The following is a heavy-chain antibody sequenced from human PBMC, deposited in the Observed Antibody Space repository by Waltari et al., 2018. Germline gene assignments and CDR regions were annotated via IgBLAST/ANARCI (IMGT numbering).Heavy chain of an antibody. Sequence: EVHLVASGGGLVRPGESLRLSCAASGFSFSVYAMNWVRQAPGKGLEWVAYISTGSDTIQYADSVKGRFTISRDDATNSLYLHMNRLRAEDSAVYYCASLYAYWGQGTLVSVSS. J-gene: IGHJ4*02. CDR1: GFSFSVYA. CDR2: ISTGSDTI. CDR3: ASLYAY. D-gene: IGHD2-2*01. V-gene: IGHV3-48*01.